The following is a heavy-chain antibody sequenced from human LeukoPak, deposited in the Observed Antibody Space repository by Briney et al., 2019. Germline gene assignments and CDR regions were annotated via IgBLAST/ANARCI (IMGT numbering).Heavy chain of an antibody. CDR2: ISSSSSYI. J-gene: IGHJ4*02. V-gene: IGHV3-21*01. D-gene: IGHD6-13*01. Sequence: GGSLRLSCAASGFTFSSYSMNWVRQAPGKGLEWVSSISSSSSYIYTADPVKGRFTISRDDAKNSLYLQMNSLIAEDTAVYYCARERASSSWTLFGYWGQGTLVTVSS. CDR1: GFTFSSYS. CDR3: ARERASSSWTLFGY.